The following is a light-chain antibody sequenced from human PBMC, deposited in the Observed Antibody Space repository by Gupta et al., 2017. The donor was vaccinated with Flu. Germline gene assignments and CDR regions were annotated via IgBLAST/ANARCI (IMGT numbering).Light chain of an antibody. V-gene: IGKV1-27*01. Sequence: PSSLSASVGDRVTITCRASQGISSYLAWFQQKPGTRPKLLIYAASTLQSGVPSRFSGSGSGTDFTLTISGLQPEDVATYYCQKYNSAPWTFGQGTTVEIK. CDR2: AAS. J-gene: IGKJ1*01. CDR1: QGISSY. CDR3: QKYNSAPWT.